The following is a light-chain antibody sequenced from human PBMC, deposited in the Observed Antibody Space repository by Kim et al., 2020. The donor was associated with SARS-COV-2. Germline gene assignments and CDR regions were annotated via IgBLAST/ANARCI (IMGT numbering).Light chain of an antibody. CDR2: AAS. J-gene: IGKJ1*01. CDR3: QQSYSTPTWT. V-gene: IGKV1-39*01. CDR1: QSISSY. Sequence: SVGARGTVTCRARQSISSYLNGYQQKPGKAPKLLSYAASSLQSGLPSRFSGNGSGTDFTLTISSLQPEDFATYYCQQSYSTPTWTFGQGTKVDIK.